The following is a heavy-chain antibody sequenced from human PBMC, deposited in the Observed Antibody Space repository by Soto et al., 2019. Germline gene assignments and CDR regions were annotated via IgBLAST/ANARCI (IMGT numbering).Heavy chain of an antibody. D-gene: IGHD2-2*01. V-gene: IGHV3-23*01. Sequence: EVQLLESGGGLVQPGGSLRLSCAASGFTFSSYAMSWVRQAPGKGLEWVSAISGSGGSTYYADSVKGRFTISRDNSKNTLYLQMNSLRAEDTAVYYCAKAGGGYCISTSCPTDYWGQGTLVTVSS. CDR1: GFTFSSYA. CDR2: ISGSGGST. J-gene: IGHJ4*02. CDR3: AKAGGGYCISTSCPTDY.